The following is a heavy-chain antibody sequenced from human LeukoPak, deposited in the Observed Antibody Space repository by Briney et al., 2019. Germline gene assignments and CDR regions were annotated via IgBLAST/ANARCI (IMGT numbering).Heavy chain of an antibody. Sequence: GGSLRLSCAASGFTFSDYAMHWVRQAPGQGLEWMGWVNPNSGGTNYAQKFQGWVTMTRDASISTAYMELSRLRSDDTAVYYCARGPIFGVPGFDYWGQGTLVTVSS. CDR3: ARGPIFGVPGFDY. J-gene: IGHJ4*02. V-gene: IGHV1-2*04. CDR2: VNPNSGGT. CDR1: GFTFSDYA. D-gene: IGHD3-3*01.